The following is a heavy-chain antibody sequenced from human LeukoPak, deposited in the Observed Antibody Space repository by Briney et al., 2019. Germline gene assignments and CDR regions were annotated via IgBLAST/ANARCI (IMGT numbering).Heavy chain of an antibody. CDR2: IYYSGST. D-gene: IGHD3-22*01. J-gene: IGHJ6*02. CDR3: ARDPFYYDSSDGMDV. CDR1: GGSISSYY. V-gene: IGHV4-59*01. Sequence: PSETLSLTCTVSGGSISSYYWSWIRQPPGKGLEWIGYIYYSGSTNYNPSLKSRVTISVDTSKNQFSLKLSSVTAADTAVYYCARDPFYYDSSDGMDVWGQGTTVTVS.